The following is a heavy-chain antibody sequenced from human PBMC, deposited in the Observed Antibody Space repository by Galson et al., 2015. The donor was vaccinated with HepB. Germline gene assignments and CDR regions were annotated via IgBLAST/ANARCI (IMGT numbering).Heavy chain of an antibody. CDR1: GYTFTSYG. D-gene: IGHD3-22*01. CDR2: ISAHSGKT. Sequence: SCKASGYTFTSYGISWVRQAPGQGLEWMGWISAHSGKTNYAQKLQGRVTMTTDTSTSTAYVELRSLRSDDTAVYYCARDFRNYFYDSTGDIWGQGTLVTVSS. V-gene: IGHV1-18*04. J-gene: IGHJ4*02. CDR3: ARDFRNYFYDSTGDI.